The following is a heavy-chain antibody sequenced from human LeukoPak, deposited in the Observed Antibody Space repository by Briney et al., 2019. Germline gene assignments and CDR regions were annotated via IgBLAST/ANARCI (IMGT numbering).Heavy chain of an antibody. V-gene: IGHV4-59*08. CDR1: GGSISSYY. J-gene: IGHJ3*02. CDR3: ARVLTHYDSSGYYSEAFDI. D-gene: IGHD3-22*01. CDR2: IYYTGST. Sequence: SETLSLTCTVSGGSISSYYWSWIRQPPGKGLEWIGNIYYTGSTKYNASLKSRVTISVDTSKNQFSLKLSSVTAADTAVYYCARVLTHYDSSGYYSEAFDIWGQGTMVTVSS.